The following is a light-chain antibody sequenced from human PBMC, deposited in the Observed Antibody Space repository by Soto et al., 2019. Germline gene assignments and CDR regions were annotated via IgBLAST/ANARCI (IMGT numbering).Light chain of an antibody. CDR3: CSYEGSYTFDCV. V-gene: IGLV2-11*01. J-gene: IGLJ1*01. CDR2: DVS. Sequence: QSVLTQPRSVSGSPGQSVTISCTGTSSDVGGYNYVSWYQQHPGKAPKLMIYDVSKRPSGVPDRFSGSKSGNTASLTISGLQAEDEADYYCCSYEGSYTFDCVFGTGNKVTGL. CDR1: SSDVGGYNY.